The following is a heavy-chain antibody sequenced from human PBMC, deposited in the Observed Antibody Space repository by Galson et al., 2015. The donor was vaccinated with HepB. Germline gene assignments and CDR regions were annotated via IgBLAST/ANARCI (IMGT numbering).Heavy chain of an antibody. CDR2: ISAYNGNT. J-gene: IGHJ4*02. CDR1: GYTFTSYG. Sequence: SVKVSCKASGYTFTSYGISWVRQAPGQGLEWMGWISAYNGNTNYAQKLQGRVTMTTDTSTSTAYMELRSLRSDDTAVYYCARETKLLMVRGAPFDYWGQGTLVTVSS. V-gene: IGHV1-18*04. CDR3: ARETKLLMVRGAPFDY. D-gene: IGHD3-10*01.